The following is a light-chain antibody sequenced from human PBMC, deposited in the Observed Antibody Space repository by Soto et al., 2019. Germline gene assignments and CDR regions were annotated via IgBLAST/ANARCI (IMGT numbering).Light chain of an antibody. J-gene: IGKJ1*01. V-gene: IGKV3D-15*01. Sequence: EIVMTQSPATLSVSPGERATLSCRASRSVSSNLAWYQQKPGQAPCLLIYGASTRATGIPARFSGSGSGTEFTLTISSLQSEFFAFYYCQQYNDSPTFGQGTKVEIK. CDR1: RSVSSN. CDR2: GAS. CDR3: QQYNDSPT.